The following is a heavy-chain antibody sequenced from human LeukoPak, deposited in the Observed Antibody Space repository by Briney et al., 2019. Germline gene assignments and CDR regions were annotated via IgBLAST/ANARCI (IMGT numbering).Heavy chain of an antibody. D-gene: IGHD3-22*01. Sequence: SETLSLTCAVYGGSFSGYHWSWIRQPPGKGLEWIGEINHSGSTNYNPSLKSRVTISVDTSKNQFSLKLSSVTAADTAVYYCARGRIVVARRSGAFDIWGQRTMVTVSS. CDR1: GGSFSGYH. J-gene: IGHJ3*02. CDR3: ARGRIVVARRSGAFDI. V-gene: IGHV4-34*01. CDR2: INHSGST.